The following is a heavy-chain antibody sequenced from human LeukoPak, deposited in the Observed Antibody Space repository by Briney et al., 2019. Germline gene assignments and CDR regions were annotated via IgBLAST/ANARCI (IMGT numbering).Heavy chain of an antibody. CDR2: INSDGSST. Sequence: SGGSLRLSCAASGFTFSSYWMHWVRQAPGKGLVWVSRINSDGSSTSYADSVKGRFTISRDNAKNTLYLQMSSLRAEDTAVYYCARVPYSYDGGRAADYWGQGTLVTVSP. V-gene: IGHV3-74*01. CDR1: GFTFSSYW. J-gene: IGHJ4*02. D-gene: IGHD3-22*01. CDR3: ARVPYSYDGGRAADY.